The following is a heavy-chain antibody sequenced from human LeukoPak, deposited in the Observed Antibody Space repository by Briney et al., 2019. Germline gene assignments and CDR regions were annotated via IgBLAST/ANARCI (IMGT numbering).Heavy chain of an antibody. D-gene: IGHD6-6*01. Sequence: GGSLRLSCAASGFTFSTYWMHWVRQAPGMGLVWVSRLPPDELGIIYADSVKGRFTVSRDNAKNTVYLQMNNLRVDDTAMYYCVGTIASRGSEYWGQGALVTVSS. CDR1: GFTFSTYW. V-gene: IGHV3-74*01. CDR3: VGTIASRGSEY. CDR2: LPPDELGI. J-gene: IGHJ4*02.